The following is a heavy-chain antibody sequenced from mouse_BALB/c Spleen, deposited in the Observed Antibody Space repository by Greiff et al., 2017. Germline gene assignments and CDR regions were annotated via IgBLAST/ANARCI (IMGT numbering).Heavy chain of an antibody. V-gene: IGHV5-17*02. Sequence: EVQLQQSGGGLVQPGGSRKLSCAASGFTFSSFGMHWVRQAPEKGLEWVAYISSGSSTIYYADTVKGRFTISRDNPKNTLFLQMTSLRSEDTAMYYCAREGSYVALYAMDYWGQGTSVTVSS. D-gene: IGHD1-1*01. CDR3: AREGSYVALYAMDY. J-gene: IGHJ4*01. CDR1: GFTFSSFG. CDR2: ISSGSSTI.